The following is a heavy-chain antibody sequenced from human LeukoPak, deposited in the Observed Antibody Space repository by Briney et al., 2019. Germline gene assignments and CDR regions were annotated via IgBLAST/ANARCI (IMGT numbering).Heavy chain of an antibody. Sequence: SETLSLTCPVSGGSISSGGYYWSWIRQHPGKGLEWIGYIYYSGSTYYNPSLKSRVTISVDTSKNQFSLKLSSVTAADTAVYYCARDYGGNYFDYWGQGTLVTVSS. V-gene: IGHV4-31*03. CDR3: ARDYGGNYFDY. D-gene: IGHD2-15*01. J-gene: IGHJ4*02. CDR1: GGSISSGGYY. CDR2: IYYSGST.